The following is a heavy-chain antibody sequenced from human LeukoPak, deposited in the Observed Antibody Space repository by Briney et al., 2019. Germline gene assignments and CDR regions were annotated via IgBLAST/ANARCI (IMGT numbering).Heavy chain of an antibody. V-gene: IGHV3-30-3*01. CDR2: ISYDGSNK. CDR3: AREEDYYDSSGYYSYFDY. J-gene: IGHJ4*02. Sequence: PGRSLRLSCAASAFTFSSYTMHWVRQAPGKGLEWVAVISYDGSNKNYADSVKGRFTISRDNSKNTLYLQMNSLRAEDTAVYYCAREEDYYDSSGYYSYFDYWGQGTLVTVSS. D-gene: IGHD3-22*01. CDR1: AFTFSSYT.